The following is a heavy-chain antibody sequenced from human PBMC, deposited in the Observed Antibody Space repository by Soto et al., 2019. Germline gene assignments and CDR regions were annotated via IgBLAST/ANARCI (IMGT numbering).Heavy chain of an antibody. J-gene: IGHJ6*03. Sequence: QVQLVQSGAEVKKSGSSVTVSCKASGGTFRNYTISWVRQAPGQGLEWMGRIIPILGIANYPQKFQGRVTITADKSTNTAYLARSSLRSEDTAMYYCAKVSEMGSVTEGYYYYMDVWGKGTTVTVSS. V-gene: IGHV1-69*02. CDR1: GGTFRNYT. CDR2: IIPILGIA. CDR3: AKVSEMGSVTEGYYYYMDV. D-gene: IGHD3-10*01.